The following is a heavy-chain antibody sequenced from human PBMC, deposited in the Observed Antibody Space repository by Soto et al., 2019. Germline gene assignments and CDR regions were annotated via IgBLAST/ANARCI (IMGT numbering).Heavy chain of an antibody. CDR3: AGVMPPSNWDDVIGRDYFYY. J-gene: IGHJ4*01. CDR1: GGSISSGGYY. Sequence: QVQLQESGPGLVKPSQTLSLTCTVSGGSISSGGYYWSWIRQHPGKGLEWIGYIYYSGSTYYNPSLQVRVTVVVEKFKIQFSLELGYVTAAGTAVYFWAGVMPPSNWDDVIGRDYFYYWGHVTLVTVSS. CDR2: IYYSGST. D-gene: IGHD1-1*01. V-gene: IGHV4-31*03.